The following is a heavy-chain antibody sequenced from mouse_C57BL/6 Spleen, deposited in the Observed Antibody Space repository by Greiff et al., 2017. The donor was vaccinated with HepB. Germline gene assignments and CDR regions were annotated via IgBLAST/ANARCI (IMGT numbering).Heavy chain of an antibody. J-gene: IGHJ4*01. CDR1: GYTFTNYW. D-gene: IGHD2-3*01. Sequence: VQLQQSGAELVRPGTSVKMSCKASGYTFTNYWIGWAKQRPGHGLEWIGDIYPGGGYTNYNEKFKGKATLTADKSSSTAYMQFSSLTSEDSAIYYCAMIYDGYFPYAMDYWGQGTSVTVSS. CDR2: IYPGGGYT. V-gene: IGHV1-63*01. CDR3: AMIYDGYFPYAMDY.